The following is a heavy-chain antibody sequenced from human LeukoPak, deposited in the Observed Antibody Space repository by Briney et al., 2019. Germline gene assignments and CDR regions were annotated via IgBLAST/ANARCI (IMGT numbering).Heavy chain of an antibody. Sequence: PGGSLRLSCAASGFTFDDYAMHWVRQAPGNGLEWVSGISWNSGCIGYADSVKGRFTISRDNAKNSLYLQMNSLRAEDTALYYCAKDSSPLYSSGWYSYFDYWGQGTLVTVSS. CDR3: AKDSSPLYSSGWYSYFDY. CDR2: ISWNSGCI. J-gene: IGHJ4*02. V-gene: IGHV3-9*01. CDR1: GFTFDDYA. D-gene: IGHD6-19*01.